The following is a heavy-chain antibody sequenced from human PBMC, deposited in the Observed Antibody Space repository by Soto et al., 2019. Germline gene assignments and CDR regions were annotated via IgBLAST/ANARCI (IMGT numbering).Heavy chain of an antibody. Sequence: GGSLRLSCAASGFTFIPFAMHWVRQAPGKGLEWVAIIYFDGSEKYYADSVRGRFTISKDNSKNMLYLQMNSLRVEDTAVYYCVRDQDRSPPRAFDLWGQGTMVTVSS. CDR3: VRDQDRSPPRAFDL. J-gene: IGHJ3*01. CDR1: GFTFIPFA. V-gene: IGHV3-33*01. D-gene: IGHD3-22*01. CDR2: IYFDGSEK.